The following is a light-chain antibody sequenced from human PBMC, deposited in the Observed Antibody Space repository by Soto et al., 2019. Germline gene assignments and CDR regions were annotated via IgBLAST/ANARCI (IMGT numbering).Light chain of an antibody. CDR1: QSVSSN. CDR2: GAS. J-gene: IGKJ4*01. CDR3: QQYYDWPPKVT. Sequence: ILMTQSPVTLSVSPGEGATLSCWASQSVSSNLAWYQQKPGQAPRLLIYGASTRATGIPARFSGSGSGTEFTLTISSLQSEDFAIYYCQQYYDWPPKVTFGGGTKVDIK. V-gene: IGKV3-15*01.